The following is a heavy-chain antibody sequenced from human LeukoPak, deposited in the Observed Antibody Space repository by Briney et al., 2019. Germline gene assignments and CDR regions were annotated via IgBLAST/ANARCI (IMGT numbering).Heavy chain of an antibody. CDR3: ARDVPHAAAATNWFDP. V-gene: IGHV3-20*04. D-gene: IGHD6-13*01. Sequence: PGGSLRLSCAASGFTFDDYDMSWVRLAPGKGLEWVSGINWNGGSTGYADSVKGRFSISRDNAKNSLYLQMNSLRAEDTAFYYCARDVPHAAAATNWFDPWGQGTLVTVSS. CDR2: INWNGGST. CDR1: GFTFDDYD. J-gene: IGHJ5*02.